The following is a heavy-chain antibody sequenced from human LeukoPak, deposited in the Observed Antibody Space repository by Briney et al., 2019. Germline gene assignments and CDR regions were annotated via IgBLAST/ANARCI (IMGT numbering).Heavy chain of an antibody. J-gene: IGHJ1*01. V-gene: IGHV3-48*03. CDR2: TSGNGNNI. CDR1: GFTFSSYE. CDR3: AREEEGSSWYSDSFQH. D-gene: IGHD6-13*01. Sequence: PGGSLRLSCAASGFTFSSYEMNWVRQAPGKGLEWVSYTSGNGNNIYYADSVKGRFTISRDNAKNSLYLQMNSLRAEDTAVYYCAREEEGSSWYSDSFQHWGQGTLVTVSS.